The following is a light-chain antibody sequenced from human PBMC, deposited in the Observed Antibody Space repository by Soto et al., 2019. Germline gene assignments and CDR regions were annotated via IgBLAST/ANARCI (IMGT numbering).Light chain of an antibody. J-gene: IGLJ2*01. CDR1: SSNIGAGYD. Sequence: QPVLTQPPSVYGAPGQRVTISCTGSSSNIGAGYDVHWYQQLPGAAPKLLIYVNSNRPSGVPDRFSGSKSGTSASLAITGLQAEDEADYYCQSYDSSLSVVFGGGTKLTVL. V-gene: IGLV1-40*01. CDR2: VNS. CDR3: QSYDSSLSVV.